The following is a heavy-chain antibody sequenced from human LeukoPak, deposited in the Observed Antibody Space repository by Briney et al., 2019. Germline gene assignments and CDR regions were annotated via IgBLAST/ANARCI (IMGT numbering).Heavy chain of an antibody. CDR2: INHSGST. J-gene: IGHJ4*02. D-gene: IGHD6-6*01. CDR1: GGSFSGYY. Sequence: SETLSLTCAVYGGSFSGYYWSWIRQPPGKGLEWIGEINHSGSTNYNPSLKSRVTISVDTSKNQFSLKLSSVTAADTAVYYCARVVEYSSSSPDDYWGQGTLVTVSS. CDR3: ARVVEYSSSSPDDY. V-gene: IGHV4-34*01.